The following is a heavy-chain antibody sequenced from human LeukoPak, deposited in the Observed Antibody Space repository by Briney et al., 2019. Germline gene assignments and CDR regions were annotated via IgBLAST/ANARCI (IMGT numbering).Heavy chain of an antibody. D-gene: IGHD4/OR15-4a*01. Sequence: SETLSLTCTVSGGSISSGNYYWSWIRQPAGKGLERIGRIYTSGSTNYNPSLKSRVTISLDTSKNQFSLKLSSVTAADTAVYYCARLNPGANDAFDIWGQGTMVTVSS. V-gene: IGHV4-61*02. J-gene: IGHJ3*02. CDR2: IYTSGST. CDR3: ARLNPGANDAFDI. CDR1: GGSISSGNYY.